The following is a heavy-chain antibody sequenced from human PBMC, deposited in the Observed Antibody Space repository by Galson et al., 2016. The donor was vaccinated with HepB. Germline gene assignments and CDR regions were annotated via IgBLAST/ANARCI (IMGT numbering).Heavy chain of an antibody. V-gene: IGHV3-48*03. Sequence: PVKGLEWVSHISYSGSTTYYADSVKGRLTISRDNTKNSPYLQLNSLRAEDTATYSCARYRDYYGLGTHFVTNYYYPMDDWGQGTRVTVSS. J-gene: IGHJ6*02. CDR2: ISYSGSTT. D-gene: IGHD3-10*01. CDR3: ARYRDYYGLGTHFVTNYYYPMDD.